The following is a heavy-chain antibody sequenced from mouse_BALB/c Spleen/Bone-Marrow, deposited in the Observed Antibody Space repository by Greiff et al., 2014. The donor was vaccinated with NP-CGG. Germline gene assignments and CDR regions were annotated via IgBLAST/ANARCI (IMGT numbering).Heavy chain of an antibody. D-gene: IGHD1-1*02. J-gene: IGHJ4*01. CDR2: TYPYNGGT. CDR3: ARSKGGNYYAMDY. CDR1: GYTFTDYN. Sequence: VQLQQSGPELVKPGASVKISCKASGYTFTDYNMHWVKQSHGKSLEWIGYTYPYNGGTGYNQKFKSKATLTVDNSSSTAYMELRSLTPEDSAVYYCARSKGGNYYAMDYWGQGTSVTVSS. V-gene: IGHV1S29*02.